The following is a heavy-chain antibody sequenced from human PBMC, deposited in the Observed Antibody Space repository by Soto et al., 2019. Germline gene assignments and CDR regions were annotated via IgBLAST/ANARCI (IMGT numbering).Heavy chain of an antibody. J-gene: IGHJ6*02. D-gene: IGHD3-10*01. CDR3: ATQGFGKLHGLVDV. CDR2: ISKSGFT. Sequence: QAKLQTSGPGLVKPSETLSLTCTVSSVSINSFTNHYCRWIRQPPGNGLEWVGYISKSGFTRYNPSLSSRVTLSVDTSKNQFSLKLSSVTAADTALYFCATQGFGKLHGLVDVWGQGTTVTVSS. V-gene: IGHV4-59*08. CDR1: SVSINSFTNHY.